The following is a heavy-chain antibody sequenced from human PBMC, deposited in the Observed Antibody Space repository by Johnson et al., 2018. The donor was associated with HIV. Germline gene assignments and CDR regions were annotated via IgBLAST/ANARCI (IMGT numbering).Heavy chain of an antibody. V-gene: IGHV3-30*04. Sequence: QVQLVESGGGVVQTGTSLRLSCAASGFTFSRHAMHWVRQAPGKGLEWVALISYHGSDTYYADSVQGRFTISRDNAKNSLYLQMNSLRAEDTAVYYCARDEAAVRMVANDAFDIWGQGTMVTVSS. CDR1: GFTFSRHA. D-gene: IGHD6-13*01. CDR2: ISYHGSDT. J-gene: IGHJ3*02. CDR3: ARDEAAVRMVANDAFDI.